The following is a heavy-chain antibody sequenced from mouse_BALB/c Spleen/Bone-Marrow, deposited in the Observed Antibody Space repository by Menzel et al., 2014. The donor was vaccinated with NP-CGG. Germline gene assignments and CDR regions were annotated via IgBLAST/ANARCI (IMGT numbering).Heavy chain of an antibody. CDR1: GFTFSSYG. Sequence: EVNVVESGGGLVQPGGSLKLSCAASGFTFSSYGMSWVRQTPDKRLELVASINSNGGCTYYPDSVKGRFTISRDNAKNTLSLQMSSLKSEDTAMYYCARGNYGNYVDYFDYWGQGTTLTVSS. CDR2: INSNGGCT. CDR3: ARGNYGNYVDYFDY. V-gene: IGHV5-6-3*01. J-gene: IGHJ2*01. D-gene: IGHD2-1*01.